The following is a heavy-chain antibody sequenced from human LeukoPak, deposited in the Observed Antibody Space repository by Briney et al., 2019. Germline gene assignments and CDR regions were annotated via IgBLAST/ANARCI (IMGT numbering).Heavy chain of an antibody. CDR1: GFTFSSYA. V-gene: IGHV3-23*01. Sequence: PGRSLRLSCAASGFTFSSYAMHWVRQAPGKGLEWVSFVSDSGDITYYTDSVKGRFTISRDNSINTLWLQMSSLRAEDTAVYYCVKVGTTGTNNWFDSWGQGTLVTVSS. D-gene: IGHD1-1*01. CDR2: VSDSGDIT. CDR3: VKVGTTGTNNWFDS. J-gene: IGHJ5*01.